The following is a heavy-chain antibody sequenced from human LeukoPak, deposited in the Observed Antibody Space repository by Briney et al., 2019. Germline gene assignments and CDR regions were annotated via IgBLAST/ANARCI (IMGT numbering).Heavy chain of an antibody. J-gene: IGHJ6*03. D-gene: IGHD2-15*01. CDR3: ASSVVVVAATHPYYYYYMDV. Sequence: SETLSLTCTVSGGSISSYYWSWIRQPPGKGLEWIGYIYYSGSTNYNPSLKSRVTISVDTSKNQFSLKLSSVTAAGTAVYYCASSVVVVAATHPYYYYYMDVWGKGTTVTVSS. CDR2: IYYSGST. CDR1: GGSISSYY. V-gene: IGHV4-59*01.